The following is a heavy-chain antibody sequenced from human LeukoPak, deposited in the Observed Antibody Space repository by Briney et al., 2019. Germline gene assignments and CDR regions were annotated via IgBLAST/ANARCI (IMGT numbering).Heavy chain of an antibody. Sequence: GGSLRLSCAASGFTFGNYAMAWVRQAPGKGPEWLSGIFGGGVGTYYADSVQGRFTISRDNSKNTLYLEMNGLSPDDTAVYYCARGVEPLAANTLAYWGQGTLVTVSS. CDR2: IFGGGVGT. D-gene: IGHD1-14*01. J-gene: IGHJ4*02. CDR3: ARGVEPLAANTLAY. V-gene: IGHV3-23*01. CDR1: GFTFGNYA.